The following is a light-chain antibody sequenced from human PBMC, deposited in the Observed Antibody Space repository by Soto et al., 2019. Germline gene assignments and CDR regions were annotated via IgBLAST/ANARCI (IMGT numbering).Light chain of an antibody. CDR2: DVS. V-gene: IGLV2-14*01. CDR3: TSWTSSNSYV. J-gene: IGLJ1*01. Sequence: QSALTQPASVSGSPAQSITISCTGTSSDVGAYNYVSWYQQYPGKAPKLMIFDVSNRPSGISHRFSGSKSGVTASLTISGLQAEDEADYYCTSWTSSNSYVFGTGTKLTVL. CDR1: SSDVGAYNY.